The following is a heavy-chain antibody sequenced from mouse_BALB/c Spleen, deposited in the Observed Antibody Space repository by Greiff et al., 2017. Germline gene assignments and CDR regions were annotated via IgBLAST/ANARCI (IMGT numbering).Heavy chain of an antibody. CDR2: ISSGGSYT. V-gene: IGHV5-6*02. CDR1: GFTFSSYG. CDR3: ARQGGKPPSMDY. Sequence: EVMLVESGGDLVKPGGSLKLSCAASGFTFSSYGMSWVRQTPDKRLEWVATISSGGSYTYYPDSVKGRFTISRDNAKNTLYLQMSSLKSEDTAMYYCARQGGKPPSMDYWGQGTSVTVSS. J-gene: IGHJ4*01.